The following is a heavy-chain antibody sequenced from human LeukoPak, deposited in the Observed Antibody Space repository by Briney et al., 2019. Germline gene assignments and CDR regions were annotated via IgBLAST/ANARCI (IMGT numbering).Heavy chain of an antibody. CDR3: ARDVWTGVAVSDY. Sequence: GGSLRLSCVASGFTFSSYWMTWVRQAPWKGLEWLANIKEDGSIQYYLDSVRGRFTISRDNAKTSVYLQLNSPRADDTAVYYCARDVWTGVAVSDYWGQGTLVTVSS. D-gene: IGHD6-19*01. CDR1: GFTFSSYW. J-gene: IGHJ4*02. CDR2: IKEDGSIQ. V-gene: IGHV3-7*01.